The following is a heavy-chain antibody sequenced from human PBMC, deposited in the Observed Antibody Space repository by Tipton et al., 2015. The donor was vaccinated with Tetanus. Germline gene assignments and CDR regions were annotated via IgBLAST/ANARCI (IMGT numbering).Heavy chain of an antibody. CDR3: ARGGYFDYILYLPWFDP. CDR1: GYTFGAYD. V-gene: IGHV1-8*01. J-gene: IGHJ5*02. Sequence: QLVQSGAEVKKPGASVKVSCKASGYTFGAYDINWVRQASGQGLERMGWMNTNTGDTGSAPNFQGRLTMTRDTSTSTAYMELSSIKSDNSAVYYCARGGYFDYILYLPWFDPWGQGTLVTVSS. D-gene: IGHD3-9*01. CDR2: MNTNTGDT.